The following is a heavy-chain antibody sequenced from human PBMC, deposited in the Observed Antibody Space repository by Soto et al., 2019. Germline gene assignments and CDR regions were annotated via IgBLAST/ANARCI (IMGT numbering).Heavy chain of an antibody. Sequence: QVQLQESGPGLVEPSQTLSLTCTVSGVSFNSDGYYWSWIREHPEKGLQRIGYIYSRGPTYYNPSLMSRSSISMDTSKNQFSLELTSVTVADTAVYFCARGSRYTCVVLPRFDFWGQGTLVTVSS. V-gene: IGHV4-31*03. CDR3: ARGSRYTCVVLPRFDF. CDR2: IYSRGPT. J-gene: IGHJ4*02. CDR1: GVSFNSDGYY. D-gene: IGHD1-20*01.